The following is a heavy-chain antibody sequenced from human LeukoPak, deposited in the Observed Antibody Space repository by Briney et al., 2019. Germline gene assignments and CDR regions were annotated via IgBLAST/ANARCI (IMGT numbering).Heavy chain of an antibody. CDR3: ARHGITMVRGVIITLGWSDY. CDR1: GGXISSSSYY. D-gene: IGHD3-10*01. CDR2: IYYSGST. V-gene: IGHV4-39*01. J-gene: IGHJ4*02. Sequence: SETLSLTCTVSGGXISSSSYYWGWIRQPPGRGLEWSGSIYYSGSTYYNPSLKSRVTISVDTSKNQFSLKLSSVTAADTAVYYCARHGITMVRGVIITLGWSDYWGQGTLVTVSS.